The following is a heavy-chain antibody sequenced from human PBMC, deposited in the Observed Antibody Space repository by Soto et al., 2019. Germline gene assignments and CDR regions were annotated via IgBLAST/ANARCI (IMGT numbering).Heavy chain of an antibody. CDR3: ARWGVSLDV. CDR1: GGSVNSFYY. Sequence: SETLSLTCSVSGGSVNSFYYWSWIRQPPWKGLEWLGYIYHTGSTNYQPSLKSRVTISLDTSKNQFSLNLNSLTAADTAVYYCARWGVSLDVWGQGTTVTVSS. J-gene: IGHJ6*02. D-gene: IGHD3-16*01. V-gene: IGHV4-61*01. CDR2: IYHTGST.